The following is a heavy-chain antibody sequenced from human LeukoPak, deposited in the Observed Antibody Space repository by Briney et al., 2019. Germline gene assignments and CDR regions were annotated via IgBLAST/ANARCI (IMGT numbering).Heavy chain of an antibody. CDR3: ATRYNWSDGTTTFDY. CDR2: ISAYLGNT. Sequence: GASVKASCKASGYTLTSYGISWVRQAPGQGLEGLGWISAYLGNTNYAQKLQGRVTITTDTSTSTAYTDLRSRISDDAAVYYCATRYNWSDGTTTFDYWGQGTLVTVSS. V-gene: IGHV1-18*01. J-gene: IGHJ4*02. CDR1: GYTLTSYG. D-gene: IGHD1-20*01.